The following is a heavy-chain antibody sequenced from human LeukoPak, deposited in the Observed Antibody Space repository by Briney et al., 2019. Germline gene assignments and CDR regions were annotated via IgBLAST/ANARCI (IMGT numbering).Heavy chain of an antibody. V-gene: IGHV3-7*01. Sequence: GGSLRLSCAASRFNFRIYWMSWVRQAPGKGLEWVANMNQDGSEIHYMDSVKGRFTISRDSAKNSLYLQMNSLRVEDTAVYYCARTGGWPLPYFDYWGQGTLVTVSS. CDR3: ARTGGWPLPYFDY. J-gene: IGHJ4*02. CDR2: MNQDGSEI. CDR1: RFNFRIYW. D-gene: IGHD6-19*01.